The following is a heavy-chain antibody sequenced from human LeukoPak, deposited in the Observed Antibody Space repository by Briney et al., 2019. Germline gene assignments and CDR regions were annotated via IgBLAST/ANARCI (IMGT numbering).Heavy chain of an antibody. CDR1: GYTFTSHD. Sequence: ASVKVSCKASGYTFTSHDINWVRQATGQGLEWMGWMNPNSGNTGYAQKFQGRVTMTRNTSISTAYMELSSLRSEDTAVYYCARVLSPFARFGGYWGQGTLVTVSS. CDR3: ARVLSPFARFGGY. J-gene: IGHJ4*02. D-gene: IGHD3-16*01. CDR2: MNPNSGNT. V-gene: IGHV1-8*01.